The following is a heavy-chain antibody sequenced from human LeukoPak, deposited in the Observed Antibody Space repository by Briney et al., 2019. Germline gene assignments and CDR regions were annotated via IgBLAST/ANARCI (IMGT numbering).Heavy chain of an antibody. CDR3: ASLRWQLVGPYFDY. Sequence: SETLSLTCIFSGDSISTYYWSWIRQSPGKGLEGIGHIYSSGNTDYNSSLKSRATISVDTSKSQFSLRLSSVTATDTAVYYCASLRWQLVGPYFDYWGQGILVTVSS. V-gene: IGHV4-59*12. CDR2: IYSSGNT. J-gene: IGHJ4*02. D-gene: IGHD1-26*01. CDR1: GDSISTYY.